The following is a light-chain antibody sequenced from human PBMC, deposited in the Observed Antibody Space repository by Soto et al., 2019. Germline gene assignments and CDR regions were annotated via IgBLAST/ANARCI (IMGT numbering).Light chain of an antibody. J-gene: IGKJ5*01. CDR3: QQSYTTLSIT. V-gene: IGKV1-39*01. CDR2: AAS. Sequence: DIQMTQSPSSLSASVGDRVTITCRASESISRHLNWYQQKPGKAPKLLTYAASSLQNGVPSRFRGGGSGTDFTLTISNLQPEDFATYYCQQSYTTLSITFGQGTRLEIK. CDR1: ESISRH.